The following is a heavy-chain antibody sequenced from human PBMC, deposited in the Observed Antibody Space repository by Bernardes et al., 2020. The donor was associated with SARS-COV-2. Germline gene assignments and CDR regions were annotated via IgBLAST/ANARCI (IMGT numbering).Heavy chain of an antibody. V-gene: IGHV3-30*18. J-gene: IGHJ4*02. CDR3: AKDSPSGDYYPDY. Sequence: GGSLRLSCAASGFTFSSYGMHWVRQAPGKGLEWVAIISYDGNNKYYADSVKGRFTISRDNSKNTLFLQMNSLRAEDTAVYYCAKDSPSGDYYPDYWGQGTLVTVSS. CDR2: ISYDGNNK. CDR1: GFTFSSYG. D-gene: IGHD2-21*02.